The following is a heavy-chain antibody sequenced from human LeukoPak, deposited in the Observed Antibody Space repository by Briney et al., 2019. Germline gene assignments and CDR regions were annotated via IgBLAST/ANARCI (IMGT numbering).Heavy chain of an antibody. J-gene: IGHJ6*03. D-gene: IGHD4-23*01. Sequence: SETLSLTCTVSGGSISSYYWSWTRQPPGKGLEWIGRIYTSGSNNYNPSLKSRVTMSVDTSKNQFSLKLSSVTAADTAMYYCAREVADYGGYYYYHYMDVWGKGTTVTISS. V-gene: IGHV4-4*07. CDR2: IYTSGSN. CDR3: AREVADYGGYYYYHYMDV. CDR1: GGSISSYY.